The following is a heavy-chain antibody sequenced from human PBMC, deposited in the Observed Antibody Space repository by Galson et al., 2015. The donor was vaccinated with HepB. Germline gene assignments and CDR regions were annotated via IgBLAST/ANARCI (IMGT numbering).Heavy chain of an antibody. CDR1: GGTFSSYA. J-gene: IGHJ4*02. Sequence: SVKVSCKASGGTFSSYAISWVRQAPGQGLEWMGGIIPIFGTANYAQKFQGRVTITADESTSTAYMELSSLRSEDTAVYYRASGIAVAGAPFDYWGQGTLVTVSS. CDR3: ASGIAVAGAPFDY. D-gene: IGHD6-19*01. V-gene: IGHV1-69*13. CDR2: IIPIFGTA.